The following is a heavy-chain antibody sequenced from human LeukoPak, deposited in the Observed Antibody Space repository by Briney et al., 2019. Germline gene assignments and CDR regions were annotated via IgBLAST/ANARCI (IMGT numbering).Heavy chain of an antibody. D-gene: IGHD3-22*01. CDR3: ARAVYPYYYDSSGYSY. V-gene: IGHV1-2*06. CDR1: GYTFTGYY. Sequence: ASVKVSCKASGYTFTGYYMHWVRQAPGQGLEWMGRINPNSGGTNYAQKFQGRVTMTRDTSISTAYMELSRLRSDDTAVYYCARAVYPYYYDSSGYSYWGQGTLVTVSS. CDR2: INPNSGGT. J-gene: IGHJ4*02.